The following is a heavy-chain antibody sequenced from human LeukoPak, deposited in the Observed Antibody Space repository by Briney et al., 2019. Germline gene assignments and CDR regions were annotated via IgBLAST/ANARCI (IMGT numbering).Heavy chain of an antibody. Sequence: PGGSLRLSCAVSGFTVSSNHMSWVRQAPGKGLEWVSVFYSGGDTHYADSVKGRFTISRDNAKNSLYLQMNSLRAEDTALYYCAKGMANRMGAFDIWGQGTMVTVSS. CDR3: AKGMANRMGAFDI. V-gene: IGHV3-53*05. J-gene: IGHJ3*02. CDR2: FYSGGDT. D-gene: IGHD5-24*01. CDR1: GFTVSSNH.